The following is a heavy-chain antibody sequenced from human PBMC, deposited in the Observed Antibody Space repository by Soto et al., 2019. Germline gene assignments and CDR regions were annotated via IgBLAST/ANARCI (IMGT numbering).Heavy chain of an antibody. CDR1: GGTFSSYS. J-gene: IGHJ4*02. D-gene: IGHD1-26*01. CDR2: IIPIFGTA. Sequence: QVQLVQSGAEVKKPGSSVKVSCKASGGTFSSYSINGVRQAPGQGLEWMGEIIPIFGTANYAQKFQGRVTITADESTSTAYMELSSLRSEDTAAYYCTRDGGRHSRGIDYWGQGTLVTASS. CDR3: TRDGGRHSRGIDY. V-gene: IGHV1-69*01.